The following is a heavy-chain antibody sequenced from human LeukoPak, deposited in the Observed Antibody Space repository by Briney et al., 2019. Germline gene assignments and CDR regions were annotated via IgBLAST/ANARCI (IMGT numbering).Heavy chain of an antibody. J-gene: IGHJ4*02. D-gene: IGHD3-10*01. CDR1: GFTFSSYA. CDR3: AKDLGSGSLSYYFDY. V-gene: IGHV3-23*01. CDR2: ISGSGGST. Sequence: GGSLRLSCAASGFTFSSYAMSWVRQAPGKGLEWVSAISGSGGSTYYADSVKGRFTISRDNSKNTLYLQMNSLRAEDTAVYYCAKDLGSGSLSYYFDYWGQGTLVTVSS.